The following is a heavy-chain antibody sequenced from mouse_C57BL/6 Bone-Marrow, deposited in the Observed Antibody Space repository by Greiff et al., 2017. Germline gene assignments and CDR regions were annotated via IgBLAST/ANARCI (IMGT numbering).Heavy chain of an antibody. CDR3: ERRRCEGYEYYAMDY. J-gene: IGHJ4*01. CDR1: GFTFSSYG. V-gene: IGHV5-6*02. D-gene: IGHD2-2*01. Sequence: EVKLMESGGDLVKPGGSLKLSCAASGFTFSSYGMSWVRQTPDKRLEWVATISSGGSYTYYPDSVKGRFTISRDNAKNTLYLQMSSLKSEDTAMYYCERRRCEGYEYYAMDYWGQGTSGTVSS. CDR2: ISSGGSYT.